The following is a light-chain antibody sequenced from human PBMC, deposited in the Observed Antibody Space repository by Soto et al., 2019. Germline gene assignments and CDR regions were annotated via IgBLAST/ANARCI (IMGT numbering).Light chain of an antibody. J-gene: IGKJ4*01. CDR1: QGISSY. V-gene: IGKV1-8*01. CDR2: AAS. Sequence: AIRMTQSPSSLSASTGDRVTITRRASQGISSYLAWYQQKPGKAPKLLIYAASTLQSGVPSRFSGSGSGTDFTLTISCLQSEDFATYYCQQYYSYPLFGGGTKVDIK. CDR3: QQYYSYPL.